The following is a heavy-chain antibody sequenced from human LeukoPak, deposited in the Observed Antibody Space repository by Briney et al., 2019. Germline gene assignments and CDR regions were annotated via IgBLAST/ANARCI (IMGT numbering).Heavy chain of an antibody. CDR1: GGTFSSYA. V-gene: IGHV1-69*13. Sequence: GASVKVSCKASGGTFSSYAISCVRQAPGQGLEWMGGIIPIFGTANYAQKLQGRVTITADESTSTAYMELSSLRSEDTAVYYCARDAIAVAATFYYYYYMDVWGKGTTVTVSS. CDR2: IIPIFGTA. CDR3: ARDAIAVAATFYYYYYMDV. D-gene: IGHD6-19*01. J-gene: IGHJ6*03.